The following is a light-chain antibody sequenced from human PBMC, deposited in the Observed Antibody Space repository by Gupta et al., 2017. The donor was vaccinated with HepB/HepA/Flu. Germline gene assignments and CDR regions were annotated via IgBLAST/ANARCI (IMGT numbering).Light chain of an antibody. CDR1: QSISSY. Sequence: DIQMTQSPTSLSASVGDRATITCRASQSISSYLNWYQQKPGKAPKLLIYAASSLQSGVPSRFSGSGSGTDFTLTISSRQPEDFATYYCQQSYSTPMCSFGQGTKLEIK. CDR2: AAS. V-gene: IGKV1-39*01. CDR3: QQSYSTPMCS. J-gene: IGKJ2*04.